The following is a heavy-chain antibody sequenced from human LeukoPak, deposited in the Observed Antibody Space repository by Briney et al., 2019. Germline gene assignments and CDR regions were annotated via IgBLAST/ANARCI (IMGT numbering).Heavy chain of an antibody. CDR2: ISNDGSNK. V-gene: IGHV3-30*18. Sequence: GRSLRLSCAASGFTFSTYGMHWVRQVPGKGLEWVAVISNDGSNKYYADSVKGRFTISRDNSKNTLYLQMNSLRAEDTAGYYCAKDLFWVGEYLDYWGQGTLVTVSS. D-gene: IGHD3-10*01. CDR3: AKDLFWVGEYLDY. J-gene: IGHJ4*02. CDR1: GFTFSTYG.